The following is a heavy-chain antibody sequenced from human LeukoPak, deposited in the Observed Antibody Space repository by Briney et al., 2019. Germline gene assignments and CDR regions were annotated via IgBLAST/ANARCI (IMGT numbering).Heavy chain of an antibody. CDR2: IIPIFGTA. J-gene: IGHJ6*02. Sequence: SVKVSCKASGGTFSSYAISWVRQAPGQGLEWMGGIIPIFGTANYARKFQGRVTITADESTSTAYMELSSLRSEDTAVYYCARDGARVYYYYGMDVWGQGTTVTVSS. V-gene: IGHV1-69*13. CDR1: GGTFSSYA. D-gene: IGHD3-16*01. CDR3: ARDGARVYYYYGMDV.